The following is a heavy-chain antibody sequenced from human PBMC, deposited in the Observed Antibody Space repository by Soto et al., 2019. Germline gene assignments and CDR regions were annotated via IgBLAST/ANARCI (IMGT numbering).Heavy chain of an antibody. D-gene: IGHD6-13*01. CDR1: GFTFSTFA. Sequence: GGSLRLSCAASGFTFSTFAMSWVRQAPGKGLEWVSGVSGSGGSTYYADSVKGRFTISRDNPKNTLYLQMSSLRTEDTAVYYCAKGWSIIDSWGQGTLVTVSS. CDR3: AKGWSIIDS. J-gene: IGHJ4*02. V-gene: IGHV3-23*01. CDR2: VSGSGGST.